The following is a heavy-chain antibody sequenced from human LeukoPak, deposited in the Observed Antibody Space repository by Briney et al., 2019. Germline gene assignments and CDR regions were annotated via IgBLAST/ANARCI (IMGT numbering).Heavy chain of an antibody. Sequence: ASVKVSCKASGYTFTGYYIHWVRQAPGQGLAWMGWINPHSGGTNYAQKFQGRVTMTRDTSISTVYMELSRLRSDDTAVYYCARDWPARGYSYDYYFDYWGQGTLVTVSS. D-gene: IGHD5-18*01. CDR3: ARDWPARGYSYDYYFDY. V-gene: IGHV1-2*02. CDR1: GYTFTGYY. J-gene: IGHJ4*02. CDR2: INPHSGGT.